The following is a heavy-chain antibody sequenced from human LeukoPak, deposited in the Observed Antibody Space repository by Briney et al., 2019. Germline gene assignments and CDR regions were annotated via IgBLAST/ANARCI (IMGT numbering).Heavy chain of an antibody. Sequence: KPGRSLRLSCAASGFSFSSYCMHWVRQAPGKGLEWVSFIYSDGSLMFSAETVKRRFTISRDNTRNSLYLKMNRLGADGTALYFCTKGPWLDNWREGTLVSVLS. CDR3: TKGPWLDN. CDR2: IYSDGSLM. J-gene: IGHJ5*02. CDR1: GFSFSSYC. V-gene: IGHV3-21*04.